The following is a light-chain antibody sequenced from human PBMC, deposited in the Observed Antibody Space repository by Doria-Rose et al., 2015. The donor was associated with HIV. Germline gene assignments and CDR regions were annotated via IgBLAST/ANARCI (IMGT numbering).Light chain of an antibody. CDR1: QSFSSTY. CDR3: HQYGTSWT. V-gene: IGKV3-20*01. Sequence: LTQSPGTLSLSPGERATLSCRASQSFSSTYLAWYQQKPGQAPSLLIYDGSTRVTGIPDRFSASGSGTDFTLTTNRLEPEDFALYYCHQYGTSWTFGQGTKVEI. J-gene: IGKJ1*01. CDR2: DGS.